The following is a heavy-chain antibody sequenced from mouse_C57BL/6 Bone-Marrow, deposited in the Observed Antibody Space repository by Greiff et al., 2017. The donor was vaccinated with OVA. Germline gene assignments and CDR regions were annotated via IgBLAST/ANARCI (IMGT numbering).Heavy chain of an antibody. CDR3: ARRDYGSSYAMDY. Sequence: VKLQESGAELVKPGASVKMSCKASGYTFTTYPIEWMKQNHGKSLEWIGNFHPYNDDTKYNEKFKGKATLTVEKSSSTVYLELSRLTSDDSAVYYGARRDYGSSYAMDYWGQGTSVTVSS. J-gene: IGHJ4*01. V-gene: IGHV1-47*01. CDR2: FHPYNDDT. D-gene: IGHD1-1*01. CDR1: GYTFTTYP.